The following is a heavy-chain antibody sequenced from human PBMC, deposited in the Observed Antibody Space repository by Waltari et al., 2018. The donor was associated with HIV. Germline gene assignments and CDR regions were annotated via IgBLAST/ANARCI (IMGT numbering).Heavy chain of an antibody. V-gene: IGHV5-51*01. CDR2: IYPGDSDT. CDR3: ARLEAGGLVLNYYGMDV. J-gene: IGHJ6*02. Sequence: EVQLVQSGAEVKKPGESLKISCKVSGYSFTSYWIGWVGQMPGKGLEWMGIIYPGDSDTRYSPSFQGQVTISADKSISTAYLQWSSLKASDTAMYYCARLEAGGLVLNYYGMDVWGQGTTVTVSS. CDR1: GYSFTSYW. D-gene: IGHD3-16*01.